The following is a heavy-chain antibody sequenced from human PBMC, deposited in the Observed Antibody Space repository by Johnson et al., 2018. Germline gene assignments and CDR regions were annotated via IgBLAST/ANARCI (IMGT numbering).Heavy chain of an antibody. CDR3: ARESSGIAAGGTEYFQH. CDR2: ISYDGSNK. Sequence: QVQLVESGGGLVKPGGSLRLSCAASGFTFSNAWMNWVRQAPGKGLEWVAVISYDGSNKYYADSVKGRFTISRDNSKNTLYLQMNSLRAEDTAVCYRARESSGIAAGGTEYFQHWGQGTLVTVSS. J-gene: IGHJ1*01. V-gene: IGHV3-30*03. CDR1: GFTFSNAW. D-gene: IGHD6-13*01.